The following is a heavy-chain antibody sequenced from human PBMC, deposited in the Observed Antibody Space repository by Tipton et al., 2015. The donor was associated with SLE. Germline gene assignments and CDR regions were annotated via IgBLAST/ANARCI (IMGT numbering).Heavy chain of an antibody. CDR1: GFIFSSHA. CDR3: AKDYRGGDYYGSGRDGLDV. Sequence: SLRLSCAASGFIFSSHAMHWVRQAPGKGLEWVSGISGNGANAYYADSVRGRFTMSRDNSKNMVYLQMNSLRAEDTAVYYCAKDYRGGDYYGSGRDGLDVWGQGTTVAVSS. J-gene: IGHJ6*02. D-gene: IGHD3-10*01. V-gene: IGHV3-23*01. CDR2: ISGNGANA.